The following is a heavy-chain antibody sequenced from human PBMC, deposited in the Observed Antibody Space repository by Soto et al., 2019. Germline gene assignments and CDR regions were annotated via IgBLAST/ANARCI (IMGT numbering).Heavy chain of an antibody. CDR1: GYTFTNFD. J-gene: IGHJ5*01. D-gene: IGHD6-13*01. Sequence: QVNLVQSGAEVKKPGASVKLSCKTSGYTFTNFDVNWVRQAAGQGLEWMGWMSPNSENKGYAQKVQGRLSMTRDTSITTAYMELSSLTSEDTAVYYCARGVGSSWNTGGYNWFDFWGQGTLVTVSS. CDR3: ARGVGSSWNTGGYNWFDF. V-gene: IGHV1-8*01. CDR2: MSPNSENK.